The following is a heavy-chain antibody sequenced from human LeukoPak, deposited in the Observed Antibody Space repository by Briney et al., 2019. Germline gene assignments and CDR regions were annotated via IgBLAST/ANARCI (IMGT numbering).Heavy chain of an antibody. CDR1: GGTFSSYA. Sequence: ASVEVSCKASGGTFSSYAISWVRQATGQGLEWMGWMNPNSGNTGYAQKFQGRVTITRNTSISTAYMELSSLRSEDTAVYYCARSVGDYDFWSGYYHYWGQGTLVTVSS. D-gene: IGHD3-3*01. CDR2: MNPNSGNT. CDR3: ARSVGDYDFWSGYYHY. V-gene: IGHV1-8*03. J-gene: IGHJ4*02.